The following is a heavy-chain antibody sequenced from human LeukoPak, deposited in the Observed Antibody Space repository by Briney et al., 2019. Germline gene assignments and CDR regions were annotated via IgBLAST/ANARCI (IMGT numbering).Heavy chain of an antibody. D-gene: IGHD4/OR15-4a*01. Sequence: PSETLSLTCTVSGGSISSGGYYWSWIRQPPGKGLEWIGYIYHSGSTYYNPSLKSRVTVSVDRSKNQFSLKLSSVTAADTAVYYCARVHGAGVTNYWGQGTLVTVSS. J-gene: IGHJ4*02. V-gene: IGHV4-30-2*01. CDR1: GGSISSGGYY. CDR2: IYHSGST. CDR3: ARVHGAGVTNY.